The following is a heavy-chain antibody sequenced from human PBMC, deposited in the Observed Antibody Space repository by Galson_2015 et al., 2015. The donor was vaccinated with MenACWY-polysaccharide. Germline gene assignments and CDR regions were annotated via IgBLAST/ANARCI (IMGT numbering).Heavy chain of an antibody. CDR3: ARSRYDSGGGGLDP. CDR1: GFTFNSFA. V-gene: IGHV3-30-3*01. Sequence: SLRLSCAVSGFTFNSFAMHWVRQAPGKGLEWVALISYDASNKFYADSLKGRFTISRDNSRNILYLQMDSLRAEDTALYYCARSRYDSGGGGLDPWGQGTLVTVSS. D-gene: IGHD3-22*01. J-gene: IGHJ5*02. CDR2: ISYDASNK.